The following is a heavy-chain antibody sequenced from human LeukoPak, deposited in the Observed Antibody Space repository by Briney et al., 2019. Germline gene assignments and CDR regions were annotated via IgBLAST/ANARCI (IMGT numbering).Heavy chain of an antibody. J-gene: IGHJ6*02. V-gene: IGHV1-69*13. CDR3: ARWLVVTASDYYYYGMDV. D-gene: IGHD2-21*02. CDR2: IIPIFGTA. CDR1: GGTFSSYA. Sequence: SVKVSCKASGGTFSSYAISWVRQAPGQGLEWMGGIIPIFGTANYAQKFQGRVTITADESTSTAHMELSSLRSEDTAVYYCARWLVVTASDYYYYGMDVWGQGITVTVSS.